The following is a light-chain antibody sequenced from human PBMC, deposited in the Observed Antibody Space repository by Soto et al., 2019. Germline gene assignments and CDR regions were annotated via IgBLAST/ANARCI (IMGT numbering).Light chain of an antibody. V-gene: IGLV1-40*01. CDR2: GTT. J-gene: IGLJ1*01. CDR3: QSYDRGLISNG. CDR1: TSNIGSNYD. Sequence: QSVLTQPPSVSGVPGQRVTLSYTGSTSNIGSNYDVHWYQQLPGAAPKLLIYGTTNRPSGVPDRFSGSKSGTSASLPITGLQAEDEADYFCQSYDRGLISNGFGTGTKGTVL.